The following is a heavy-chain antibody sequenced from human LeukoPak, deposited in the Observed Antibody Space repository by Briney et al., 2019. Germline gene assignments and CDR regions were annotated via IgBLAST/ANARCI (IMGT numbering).Heavy chain of an antibody. CDR1: GYTLTELS. J-gene: IGHJ4*02. V-gene: IGHV1-24*01. Sequence: ASVKVSCKVSGYTLTELSMHWVRQAPGKGLEWMGGFDPGDGETIYAQKFQGRVTMTEDTSTDTAYMELSSLRSEDTAVYYCATVDSGSYSAFDYWGQGTLVTVSS. CDR2: FDPGDGET. CDR3: ATVDSGSYSAFDY. D-gene: IGHD1-26*01.